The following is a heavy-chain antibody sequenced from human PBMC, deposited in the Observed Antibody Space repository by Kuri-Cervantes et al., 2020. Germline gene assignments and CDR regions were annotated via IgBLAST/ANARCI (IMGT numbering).Heavy chain of an antibody. CDR2: ISGTGAYT. J-gene: IGHJ6*02. V-gene: IGHV3-21*04. Sequence: GESLKISCAASGFTFSNSSMNWVRQAPGKGLEWVSSISGTGAYTHYADSVKGRFTISRDNGKKSLYLQMNSLRAEDTALYYCAKDALTYYDILTGPVIGQDWYGMDVWGQGTTVTVSS. CDR3: AKDALTYYDILTGPVIGQDWYGMDV. CDR1: GFTFSNSS. D-gene: IGHD3-9*01.